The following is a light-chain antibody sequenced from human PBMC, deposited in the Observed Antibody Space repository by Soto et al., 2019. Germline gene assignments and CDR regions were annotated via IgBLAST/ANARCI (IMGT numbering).Light chain of an antibody. J-gene: IGKJ5*01. CDR3: QQANSFLPT. V-gene: IGKV1-8*01. CDR1: QGISSY. Sequence: AIRMTQSPSSLSASTGDRVTITCRASQGISSYLAWYQRKPGKAPKLLIYAASSLQSGVPSRFSGSGSGTDFTLTISSLQPEDFATYYCQQANSFLPTFGQGTRLEIK. CDR2: AAS.